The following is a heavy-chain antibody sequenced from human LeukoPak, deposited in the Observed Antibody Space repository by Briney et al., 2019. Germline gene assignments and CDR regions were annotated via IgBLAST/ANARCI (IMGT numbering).Heavy chain of an antibody. D-gene: IGHD3-9*01. V-gene: IGHV3-23*01. CDR2: ISGSGGST. CDR1: GFTFSSYA. J-gene: IGHJ3*02. CDR3: AKDTGGSRYDILTGYYNDFAFDI. Sequence: GGSLRLSCAASGFTFSSYAMSWVRQAPGKGLEWVSAISGSGGSTYYADSVKGRFTISRDNSKNTLYLQMNSLRAEDTALYYCAKDTGGSRYDILTGYYNDFAFDIWGQGTMVTVSS.